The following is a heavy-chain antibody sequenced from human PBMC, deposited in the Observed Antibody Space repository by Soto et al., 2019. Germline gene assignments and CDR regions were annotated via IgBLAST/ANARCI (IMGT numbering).Heavy chain of an antibody. CDR2: ISAYNGNT. Sequence: APMRDRCKACGYTITSCAISWARPAHRQGLEWMGWISAYNGNTNYAQMLQGRVTMTTDTSTSTAYMDLRSLRSDDTAVYYCARDRLTYDFWSAEAIFDPWGQGTLVTVSS. V-gene: IGHV1-18*04. D-gene: IGHD3-3*01. J-gene: IGHJ5*02. CDR3: ARDRLTYDFWSAEAIFDP. CDR1: GYTITSCA.